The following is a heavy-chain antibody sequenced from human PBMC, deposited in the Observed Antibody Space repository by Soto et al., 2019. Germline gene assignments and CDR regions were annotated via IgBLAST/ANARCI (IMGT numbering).Heavy chain of an antibody. D-gene: IGHD3-3*01. Sequence: ASVKVSCKASGYTFTSYYMHWVRQAPGQGLEWMGIINPSGGSTSYAQKFQGRVTMTRDTSTSTVYMELSSLRSEDTAVYYCARKLRFLEWSGSPTKYYYYGMDVWGQGTTVTVSS. J-gene: IGHJ6*02. CDR1: GYTFTSYY. V-gene: IGHV1-46*01. CDR2: INPSGGST. CDR3: ARKLRFLEWSGSPTKYYYYGMDV.